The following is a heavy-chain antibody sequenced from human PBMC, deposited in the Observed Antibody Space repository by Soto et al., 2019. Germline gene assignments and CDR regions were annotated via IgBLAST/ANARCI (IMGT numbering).Heavy chain of an antibody. D-gene: IGHD3-3*01. CDR3: AKDRGEEGLKFLEWFGGMDV. J-gene: IGHJ6*02. CDR2: IKSDGTT. V-gene: IGHV3-74*01. Sequence: EVQLVESGGGLVQPGRSLRLSCAASGFSVSNYWMNWVRQAPGKGLVWVSHIKSDGTTSYADSVEGRFTVSRDDAKNTFYLQMNGLRAEDTAVYYCAKDRGEEGLKFLEWFGGMDVWGHGTTVTVSS. CDR1: GFSVSNYW.